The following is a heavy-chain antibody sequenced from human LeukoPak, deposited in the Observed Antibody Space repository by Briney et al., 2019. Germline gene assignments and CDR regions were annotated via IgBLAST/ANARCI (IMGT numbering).Heavy chain of an antibody. Sequence: GASVKVSCKASGYTFTSYGISWVRQAPGQGLEWMGWINPSSGDTNYAQKFQGRVTMTRDTSISTAYMELSRLRSDDTAVYYCARAPSQGGGDYWGQGTLVTVSS. D-gene: IGHD3-10*01. CDR2: INPSSGDT. J-gene: IGHJ4*02. CDR1: GYTFTSYG. CDR3: ARAPSQGGGDY. V-gene: IGHV1-2*02.